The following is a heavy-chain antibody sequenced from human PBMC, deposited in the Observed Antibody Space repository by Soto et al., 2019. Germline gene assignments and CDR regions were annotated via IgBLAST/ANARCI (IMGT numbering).Heavy chain of an antibody. CDR1: GITVSSNY. CDR3: ARETTATYGMDF. D-gene: IGHD4-17*01. Sequence: EVQLVESGGGLVQPGGSLRLSCAASGITVSSNYMSWVRQAPGKGLEWVSVFYSGGGTYYADSVKGRFTISRDNSKNTLFLQRNSLRVEDTAVYDWARETTATYGMDFWGQGTTVTVSS. V-gene: IGHV3-66*01. CDR2: FYSGGGT. J-gene: IGHJ6*02.